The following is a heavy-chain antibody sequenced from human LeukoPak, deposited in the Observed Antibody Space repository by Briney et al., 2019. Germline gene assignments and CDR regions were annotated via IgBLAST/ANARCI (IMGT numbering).Heavy chain of an antibody. V-gene: IGHV5-51*01. D-gene: IGHD5-18*01. CDR2: IFPGDSDI. CDR1: GYSFPNYW. Sequence: KDGESLKISCQGSGYSFPNYWIAWVRQMPGKGLEWMGGIFPGDSDIRYSPSFQGQVTISADKSIDTAYLQWSSLKASDSAMYYCARQARGYSYGHWGQGTLVTVSA. J-gene: IGHJ4*02. CDR3: ARQARGYSYGH.